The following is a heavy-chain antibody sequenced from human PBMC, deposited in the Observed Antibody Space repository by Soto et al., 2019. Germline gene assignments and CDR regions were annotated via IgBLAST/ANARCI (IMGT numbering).Heavy chain of an antibody. CDR2: IYYSGTT. Sequence: QLQLQESGPGLVKPSETLSLTCTVSGGSLTISSYHWGWIRQPPGKGLEWIGSIYYSGTTYYTPALRSRVTMSVDTSKNQFSLKLSSVTAADTAVYYCYGETTKTWFDPWGQGTLVTVSS. J-gene: IGHJ5*02. D-gene: IGHD4-4*01. CDR1: GGSLTISSYH. V-gene: IGHV4-39*01. CDR3: YGETTKTWFDP.